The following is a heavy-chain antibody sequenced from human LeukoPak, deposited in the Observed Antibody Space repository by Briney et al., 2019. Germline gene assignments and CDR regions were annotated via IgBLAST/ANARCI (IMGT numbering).Heavy chain of an antibody. CDR1: RFIFSPYA. J-gene: IGHJ4*02. V-gene: IGHV3-23*01. CDR3: AKKITHCPGYPYHFDN. Sequence: GGSLRLSCVASRFIFSPYALAWVRQAPGKGLEWVSLITHTHTQTYYADSVKGRFTISRDNSKNTLYLQMNSLRAEDSAVYYCAKKITHCPGYPYHFDNWGQGTLVTVSS. D-gene: IGHD3-9*01. CDR2: ITHTHTQT.